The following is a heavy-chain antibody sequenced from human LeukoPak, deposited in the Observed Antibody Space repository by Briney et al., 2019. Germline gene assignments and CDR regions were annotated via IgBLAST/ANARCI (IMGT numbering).Heavy chain of an antibody. J-gene: IGHJ4*02. CDR3: ARDLDYYDSSGYNFDY. Sequence: ASVKVSCKASGYTFTGYYMHWVRQAPGQGLEWMGWINPNSGGTNYAQKFQGRVTMTRDTSISTAYMELSRLRPDDTAVYYCARDLDYYDSSGYNFDYWGQGTLVTVSS. CDR2: INPNSGGT. CDR1: GYTFTGYY. D-gene: IGHD3-22*01. V-gene: IGHV1-2*02.